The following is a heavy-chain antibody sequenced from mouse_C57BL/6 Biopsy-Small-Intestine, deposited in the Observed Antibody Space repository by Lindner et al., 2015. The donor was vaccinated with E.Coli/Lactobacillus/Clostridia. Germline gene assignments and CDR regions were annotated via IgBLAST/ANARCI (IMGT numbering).Heavy chain of an antibody. Sequence: VQLQESGPGLVAPSQSLSITCTVSGFPLTSYGVSWIRQPPGKGLEWLGVIWGDGTTNYHPALISRLSISKDDSKSQVFLKLNSLQTDDTATYYCAEPEGGDVWGTGTTVTVSS. D-gene: IGHD3-3*01. CDR2: IWGDGTT. J-gene: IGHJ1*03. CDR3: AEPEGGDV. V-gene: IGHV2-3*01. CDR1: GFPLTSYG.